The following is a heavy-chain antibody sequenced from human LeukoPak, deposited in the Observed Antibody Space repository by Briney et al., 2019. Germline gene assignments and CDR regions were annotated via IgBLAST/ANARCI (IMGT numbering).Heavy chain of an antibody. D-gene: IGHD6-13*01. V-gene: IGHV4-61*02. CDR2: ILASGST. CDR1: GGSISSDSYL. Sequence: SQTLSLTCTLSGGSISSDSYLWSWIRQPAGKGLEWIGRILASGSTNYNPSLRRRVSISADTSKNKFSLNMISVTAADTAVYYCAERKIGYPFDIWGQGTMVTVSS. CDR3: AERKIGYPFDI. J-gene: IGHJ3*02.